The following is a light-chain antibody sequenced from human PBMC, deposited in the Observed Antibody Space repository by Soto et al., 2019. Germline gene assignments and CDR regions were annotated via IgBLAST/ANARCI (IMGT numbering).Light chain of an antibody. CDR3: QQYNNWLRT. CDR2: GTS. J-gene: IGKJ1*01. CDR1: KSVSIN. V-gene: IGKV3D-15*01. Sequence: EIVMTQSPATLSVSPGERATLSCRASKSVSINLAWYQHKPGQAPRLLIYGTSTRATGIPARFSGSGSGTEFTLTISSLQSEDFAVYYCQQYNNWLRTFGQGTKVEIK.